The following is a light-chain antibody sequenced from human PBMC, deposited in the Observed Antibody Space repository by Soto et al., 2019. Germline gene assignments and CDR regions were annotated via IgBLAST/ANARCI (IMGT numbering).Light chain of an antibody. CDR1: SSDVGGYNY. CDR3: CSSTTSTTRQLH. V-gene: IGLV2-14*01. CDR2: DVS. J-gene: IGLJ1*01. Sequence: QSVLTQPASVSGSPGQSITISCTGTSSDVGGYNYVSWYQQQPGKAPKFMIYDVSNRPSGVSNRFSGSKSGNTASLAISGLQAEDEADCYSCSSTTSTTRQLHFGPGTKVTVL.